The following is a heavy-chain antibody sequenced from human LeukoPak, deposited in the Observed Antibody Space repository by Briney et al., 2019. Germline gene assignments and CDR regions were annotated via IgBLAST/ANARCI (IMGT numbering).Heavy chain of an antibody. CDR2: INPNSGGT. D-gene: IGHD3-10*01. CDR1: GYTFTGYY. V-gene: IGHV1-2*02. CDR3: ARDRLPNHFGDKPEYYFDY. Sequence: ASVELSCKASGYTFTGYYMHWVRQAPGQGLEWMGWINPNSGGTNYAQKFKGRFTMTRDTSISTAYMELSRLRSDDTAVYYCARDRLPNHFGDKPEYYFDYWGQGTLVTVSS. J-gene: IGHJ4*02.